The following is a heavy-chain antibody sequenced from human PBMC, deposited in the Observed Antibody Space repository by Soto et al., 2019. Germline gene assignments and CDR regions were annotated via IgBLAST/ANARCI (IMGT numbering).Heavy chain of an antibody. CDR3: AKDLTWVDYGDYGVDY. CDR2: ISYDGSNK. J-gene: IGHJ4*02. D-gene: IGHD4-17*01. CDR1: GFTFSSYG. V-gene: IGHV3-30*18. Sequence: QVQLVESGGGVVQPGRSLRLSCAASGFTFSSYGMHWVRQAPGKGLEWVAVISYDGSNKYYADSVKGRFTISRDNSKNTLYLQMNSLRAEDTAVYYCAKDLTWVDYGDYGVDYWGQGTLVTVSS.